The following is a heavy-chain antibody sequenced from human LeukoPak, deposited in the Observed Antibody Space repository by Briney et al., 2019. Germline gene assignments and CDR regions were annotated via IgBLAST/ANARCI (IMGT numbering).Heavy chain of an antibody. CDR2: ISYDGSNK. Sequence: GGSLRLSCAASGFTFSSYGMHWVRQAPGKGLEWVAVISYDGSNKYYADSVKGRFTISRDNSKNTLYLQMNSLRAGDTAVYYCAKGPFSSIAARPGWFDPWGQGTLVTVSS. J-gene: IGHJ5*02. D-gene: IGHD6-6*01. V-gene: IGHV3-30*18. CDR1: GFTFSSYG. CDR3: AKGPFSSIAARPGWFDP.